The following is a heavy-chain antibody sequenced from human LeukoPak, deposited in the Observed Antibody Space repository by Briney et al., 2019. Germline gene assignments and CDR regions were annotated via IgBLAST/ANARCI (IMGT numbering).Heavy chain of an antibody. D-gene: IGHD6-13*01. CDR1: GYSFTSYW. CDR3: ARPHPGIAAAGTLPVDY. CDR2: IYPGDSDT. Sequence: GESLKISCKGSGYSFTSYWIGWVRQMPGKGLEWMGIIYPGDSDTRYSPSFQGQVTISADKSISTAYLQWSSLKALDTAMYYCARPHPGIAAAGTLPVDYWGQGTLVTVSS. J-gene: IGHJ4*02. V-gene: IGHV5-51*01.